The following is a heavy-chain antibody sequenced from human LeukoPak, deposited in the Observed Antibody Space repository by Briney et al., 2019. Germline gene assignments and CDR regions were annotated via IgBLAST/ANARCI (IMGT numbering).Heavy chain of an antibody. Sequence: GGSLRLSCAASGFHFSTHGMNWVRQAPGKGLEWVSGISPSGDITYYADSVMGRFTISRDNRKSTVSLQMNSLRAEDTALYYCVRDLDWGAFDVWGQGAMVTASS. CDR3: VRDLDWGAFDV. CDR1: GFHFSTHG. CDR2: ISPSGDIT. D-gene: IGHD3/OR15-3a*01. V-gene: IGHV3-23*01. J-gene: IGHJ3*01.